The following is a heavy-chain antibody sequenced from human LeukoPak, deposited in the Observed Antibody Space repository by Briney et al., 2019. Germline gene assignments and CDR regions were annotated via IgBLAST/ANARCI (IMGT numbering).Heavy chain of an antibody. D-gene: IGHD3-16*01. CDR1: GGSISSSSYY. CDR2: IYYSGST. CDR3: ARDNDSRDPPHFDY. Sequence: KPSETLSLTCTVSGGSISSSSYYWGWIRQPPGKGLEWIGSIYYSGSTFYNPSLKSRVTISVDTSKNQFSLKLSSVTAADTAVYYCARDNDSRDPPHFDYWGQGTLVTVFS. J-gene: IGHJ4*02. V-gene: IGHV4-39*07.